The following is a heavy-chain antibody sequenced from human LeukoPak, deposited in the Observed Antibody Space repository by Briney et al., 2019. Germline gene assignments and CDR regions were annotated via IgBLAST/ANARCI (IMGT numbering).Heavy chain of an antibody. J-gene: IGHJ4*02. Sequence: GGSLRLSCAASGFTFDDHGMSWVRQAPGKGLEWVSALNWNGDNTGYADSVKGRFTSSRDNAKRSLYLQMNSLTAEDTAFYYCAREEGPYFDCWGQGTLVTVSS. CDR1: GFTFDDHG. V-gene: IGHV3-20*04. CDR2: LNWNGDNT. CDR3: AREEGPYFDC.